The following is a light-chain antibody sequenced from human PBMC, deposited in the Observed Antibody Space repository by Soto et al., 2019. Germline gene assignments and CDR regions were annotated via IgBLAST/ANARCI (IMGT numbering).Light chain of an antibody. CDR1: TGAVTSGHY. V-gene: IGLV7-46*01. CDR3: LLSYSGARHAV. Sequence: QAVVTQEPSLTVSPGATVTLTCGSSTGAVTSGHYPYWFQQKPGQAPRTLIYDTSNKHSWTPARFSGSLLGGKAALTLSGAQPEDEAEYYCLLSYSGARHAVFGGGTQLTVL. J-gene: IGLJ7*01. CDR2: DTS.